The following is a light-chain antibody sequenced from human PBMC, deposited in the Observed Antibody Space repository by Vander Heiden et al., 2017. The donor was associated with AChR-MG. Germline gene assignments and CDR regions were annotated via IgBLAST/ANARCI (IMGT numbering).Light chain of an antibody. Sequence: DSQMTQSPSSLSASVGDRVTITCRASQSISSYLNWYQQKPGKAPKLLSYAASSLQSGVPSRFSGSGSGTDFTLTISSLQPEDFATYYCQQSDSTRYTFGQGTKLEIK. V-gene: IGKV1-39*01. CDR3: QQSDSTRYT. CDR1: QSISSY. J-gene: IGKJ2*01. CDR2: AAS.